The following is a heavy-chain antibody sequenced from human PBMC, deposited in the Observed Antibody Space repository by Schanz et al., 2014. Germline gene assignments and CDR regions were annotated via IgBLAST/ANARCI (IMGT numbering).Heavy chain of an antibody. V-gene: IGHV4-59*01. D-gene: IGHD2-2*01. Sequence: QVQLQESGPGLVKPSETLSLTCTVSGGSMAGYYWSFIRQPPGKGLEWIGYFYYTGSFNYNPSLKSRATISRDTPKNQFSLKLSSVTAADTAIYYCARVHSTSLERGSHYYMDVWGKGTTVTVSS. CDR3: ARVHSTSLERGSHYYMDV. J-gene: IGHJ6*03. CDR1: GGSMAGYY. CDR2: FYYTGSF.